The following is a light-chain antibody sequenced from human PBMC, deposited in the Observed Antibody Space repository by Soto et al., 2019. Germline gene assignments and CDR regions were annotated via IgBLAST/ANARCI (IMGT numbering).Light chain of an antibody. Sequence: EIVLTQSPGTLSLSPGERATLSCRAIHTISSSYLAWYQQKPGQAPRLLMYGISRRATGIPDRFSGSGSGTDFTLTITRLEPEDLAVYYCQQYVTSSPRTFGQGTKVDXK. V-gene: IGKV3-20*01. CDR1: HTISSSY. J-gene: IGKJ1*01. CDR3: QQYVTSSPRT. CDR2: GIS.